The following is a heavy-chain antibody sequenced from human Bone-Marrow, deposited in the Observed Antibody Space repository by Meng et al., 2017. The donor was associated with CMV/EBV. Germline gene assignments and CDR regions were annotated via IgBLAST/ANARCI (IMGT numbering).Heavy chain of an antibody. CDR3: AKDRAPCIKYYFDD. D-gene: IGHD2-8*01. CDR2: ISGSGGTI. Sequence: GESLKISCAASGFIFTDYAMSWVRQAPGKGLEWVSGISGSGGTIYYVDSVKGRFTISRDNTKRTLFLHMSSLRAEDTAIYYCAKDRAPCIKYYFDDWGQGTLVTVSS. CDR1: GFIFTDYA. J-gene: IGHJ4*02. V-gene: IGHV3-23*01.